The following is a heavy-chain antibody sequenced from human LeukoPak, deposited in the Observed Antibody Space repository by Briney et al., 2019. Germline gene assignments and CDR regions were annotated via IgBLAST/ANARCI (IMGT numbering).Heavy chain of an antibody. J-gene: IGHJ4*02. Sequence: SETLSLTCAVYGGSFSGYYWSWIRQPPGKGLEWIGYIYYSGSTNYNPSLKSRVTISVDTSKNQFSLKLSSVTAADTAVYYCARVNWNYPENYFDYWGQGTLVTVSS. CDR3: ARVNWNYPENYFDY. D-gene: IGHD1-7*01. V-gene: IGHV4-59*01. CDR1: GGSFSGYY. CDR2: IYYSGST.